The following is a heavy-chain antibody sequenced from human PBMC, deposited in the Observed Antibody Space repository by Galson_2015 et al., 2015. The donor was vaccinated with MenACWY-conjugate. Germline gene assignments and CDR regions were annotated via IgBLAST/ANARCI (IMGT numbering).Heavy chain of an antibody. D-gene: IGHD1-7*01. CDR2: ISSSSSTI. V-gene: IGHV3-48*04. CDR3: ARGELALHYYYYGMDV. J-gene: IGHJ6*02. CDR1: GFTFSSYS. Sequence: SLRLSCAASGFTFSSYSMNWVRQAPGKGLEWVSYISSSSSTIYYADSVKGRFTTSRDNAKNSLYLQMNSLRAEDTAVYYCARGELALHYYYYGMDVWGQGTTVTVSS.